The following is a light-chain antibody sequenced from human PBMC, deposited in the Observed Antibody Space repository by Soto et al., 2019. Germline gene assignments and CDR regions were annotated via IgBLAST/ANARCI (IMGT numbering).Light chain of an antibody. CDR3: QQYDKWPPT. CDR1: QSVSGN. Sequence: EIVMTHSPATLSLSPVVRSTLSYLASQSVSGNLAWYQQRPGQAPRLLIYHTSTRATGIPARFSGSGSGTEFTLVVSSLQSEDLTIYYCQQYDKWPPTFGQGTKV. CDR2: HTS. V-gene: IGKV3-15*01. J-gene: IGKJ1*01.